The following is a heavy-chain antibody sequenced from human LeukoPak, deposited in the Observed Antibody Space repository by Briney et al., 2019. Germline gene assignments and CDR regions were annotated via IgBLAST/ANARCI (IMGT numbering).Heavy chain of an antibody. CDR1: GDSISSYY. V-gene: IGHV4-59*01. CDR3: ARGKGDFWSAPPADY. J-gene: IGHJ4*02. CDR2: IYYSGST. Sequence: SETLSLTCTVSGDSISSYYWIWIRQPPGKGLEWIGYIYYSGSTNYNPSLKSRVTISVDTSKNQFSLKLSSVTAADTAVYYCARGKGDFWSAPPADYWGQGTLVTVSS. D-gene: IGHD3-3*01.